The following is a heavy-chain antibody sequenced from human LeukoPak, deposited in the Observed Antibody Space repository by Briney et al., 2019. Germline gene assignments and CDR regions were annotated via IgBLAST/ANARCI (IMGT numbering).Heavy chain of an antibody. J-gene: IGHJ4*02. CDR3: AKFGRIAAAGTGGNY. V-gene: IGHV3-23*01. Sequence: GRSLRLSCAASGFTFSSYAMSWVRQAPGKGLEWVSAISGSGGSIYYADSVKGRFTISRDNSKNTLYLQMNSLRAEDTAVYYCAKFGRIAAAGTGGNYWGQGTLVTVSS. CDR1: GFTFSSYA. CDR2: ISGSGGSI. D-gene: IGHD6-13*01.